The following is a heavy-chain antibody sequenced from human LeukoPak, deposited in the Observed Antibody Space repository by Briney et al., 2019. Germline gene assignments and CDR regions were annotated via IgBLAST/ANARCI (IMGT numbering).Heavy chain of an antibody. V-gene: IGHV4-39*01. CDR1: GGSISSSSYC. D-gene: IGHD2-15*01. CDR2: FYSSGTT. J-gene: IGHJ5*02. CDR3: ARHPSLSYCSAGSSWFDP. Sequence: KPSETLSLTCTVSGGSISSSSYCWGWIRQPPGKGLEWIVSFYSSGTTYYNPSLKSRVTISVDTPKNQFSLNLSSVTAADTAVYYCARHPSLSYCSAGSSWFDPWGQGTLVTVSS.